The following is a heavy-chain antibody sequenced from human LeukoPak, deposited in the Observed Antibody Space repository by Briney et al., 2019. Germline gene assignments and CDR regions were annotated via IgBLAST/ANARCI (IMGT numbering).Heavy chain of an antibody. Sequence: PSETLSLTCTVSGDSISSGDYYWSWIRQPAGKGLEWIGSIYYSGSTYYNPSLKSRVTISVDTSKNQFSLKLSSVTAADTAVYYCAREGPRGYYDSSGPIGLVYWGQGTLVTVSS. CDR3: AREGPRGYYDSSGPIGLVY. CDR2: IYYSGST. D-gene: IGHD3-22*01. J-gene: IGHJ4*02. V-gene: IGHV4-39*07. CDR1: GDSISSGDYY.